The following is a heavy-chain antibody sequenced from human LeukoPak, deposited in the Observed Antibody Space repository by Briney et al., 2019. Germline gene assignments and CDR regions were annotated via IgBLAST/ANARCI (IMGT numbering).Heavy chain of an antibody. CDR3: ARGPLTEVAGTTWDS. CDR2: ISYDGSNK. Sequence: PGGSLRLSCAASGFTFSSYAMSWVRQAPGKGLEWVAVISYDGSNKYYADSVKGRFTISRDNSQITLYLQMNSLGAEDTAVYFCARGPLTEVAGTTWDSWGRGTLVTVSS. V-gene: IGHV3-30-3*01. D-gene: IGHD6-19*01. J-gene: IGHJ4*02. CDR1: GFTFSSYA.